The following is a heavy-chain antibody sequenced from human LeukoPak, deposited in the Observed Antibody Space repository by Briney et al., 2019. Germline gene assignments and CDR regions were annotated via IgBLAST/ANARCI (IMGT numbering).Heavy chain of an antibody. D-gene: IGHD2-15*01. J-gene: IGHJ2*01. V-gene: IGHV1-18*01. CDR1: GYTFTSYG. Sequence: ASVKVSCKASGYTFTSYGISWVRQAPGQGLEWMGWISGYNGNTNYAQKFQGRVTMTTDTSTSTAYMEVRSLRPDDTAVYYCARDGRVDWYFDLWGRGTLVTVSS. CDR3: ARDGRVDWYFDL. CDR2: ISGYNGNT.